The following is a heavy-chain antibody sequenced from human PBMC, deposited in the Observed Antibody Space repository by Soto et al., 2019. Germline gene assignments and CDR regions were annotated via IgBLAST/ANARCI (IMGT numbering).Heavy chain of an antibody. CDR2: ISGGGGST. V-gene: IGHV3-23*01. J-gene: IGHJ6*03. D-gene: IGHD2-2*01. CDR3: AKFVLPDGYRSSTSCYYYYYMDV. Sequence: PGGSLRLSCAASGFTFSSYGMSWVRQAPGKGLEWVSAISGGGGSTYYADSVKGRFTISRDNSKNTLYLQMNSLRAEDTAVYYCAKFVLPDGYRSSTSCYYYYYMDVWGKATTVTVSS. CDR1: GFTFSSYG.